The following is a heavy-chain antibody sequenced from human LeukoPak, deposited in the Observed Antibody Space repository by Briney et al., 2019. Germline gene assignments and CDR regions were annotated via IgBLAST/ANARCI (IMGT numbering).Heavy chain of an antibody. CDR2: FDPEDGET. J-gene: IGHJ5*02. V-gene: IGHV1-24*01. D-gene: IGHD6-13*01. CDR3: ATAGYGRNWFDP. Sequence: ASVKVSCKVSGYTLTELSMHWARQAPGKGLEWMGGFDPEDGETIYAQKFQGRVTMSEDTSTDTAYMELSSLRSEDTAVYYCATAGYGRNWFDPWGQGTLVTVSS. CDR1: GYTLTELS.